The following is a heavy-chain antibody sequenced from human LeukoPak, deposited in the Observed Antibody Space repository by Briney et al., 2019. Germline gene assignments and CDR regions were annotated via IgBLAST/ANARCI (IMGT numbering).Heavy chain of an antibody. CDR3: AGGIEYDFWSGYYTLFDY. D-gene: IGHD3-3*01. CDR2: ISAYNGNT. V-gene: IGHV1-18*01. CDR1: GYTFTSYG. Sequence: ASVKVSCKASGYTFTSYGISWVRQAPGQGLEWMGWISAYNGNTNYAQKLQGRVTMTTDTSTSTAYMELRSLRSDDTAVYYCAGGIEYDFWSGYYTLFDYWGQGTLVTVSS. J-gene: IGHJ4*02.